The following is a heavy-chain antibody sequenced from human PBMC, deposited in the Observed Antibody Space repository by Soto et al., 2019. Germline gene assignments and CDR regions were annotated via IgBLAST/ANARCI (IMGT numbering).Heavy chain of an antibody. J-gene: IGHJ4*02. Sequence: PSETLSLTCTISGGSISVYYWSWIRQSPRQGLEWIGYVYDNGRPYYSPSLKSRVTISADTSKNQISLNLTSATAAETAVYYCARGVGSSPPRYWGRGTLVTVSS. V-gene: IGHV4-59*01. D-gene: IGHD3-9*01. CDR1: GGSISVYY. CDR2: VYDNGRP. CDR3: ARGVGSSPPRY.